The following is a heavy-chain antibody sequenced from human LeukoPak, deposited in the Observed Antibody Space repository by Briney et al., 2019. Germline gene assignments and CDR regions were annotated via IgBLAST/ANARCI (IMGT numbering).Heavy chain of an antibody. CDR2: ISGGSNT. V-gene: IGHV3-23*01. D-gene: IGHD1-26*01. J-gene: IGHJ4*02. Sequence: PGGSLRLSCAASGFTFSSYSMNWVRQAPGKGLEWVSVISGGSNTYYADSVKGRFTISRDNSKNTLYLQMNSLRAEDTAVYYCAKAPSGSYVPFEFWGQGTLVTVSS. CDR1: GFTFSSYS. CDR3: AKAPSGSYVPFEF.